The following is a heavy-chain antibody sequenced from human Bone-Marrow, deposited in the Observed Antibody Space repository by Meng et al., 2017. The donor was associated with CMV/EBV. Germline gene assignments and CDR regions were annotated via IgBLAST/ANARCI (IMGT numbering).Heavy chain of an antibody. D-gene: IGHD6-13*01. CDR1: GYTFTGYY. J-gene: IGHJ6*02. V-gene: IGHV1-2*02. Sequence: ASVKVSCKASGYTFTGYYMHWVRQAPGQGLEWMGWINPNSGGTNYAQKFQGRVTMTRDTSISTAYMELSSLRSEDTAVYYCARGYSSSWPYQTYYYYGMDVWGQGTTVTVSS. CDR2: INPNSGGT. CDR3: ARGYSSSWPYQTYYYYGMDV.